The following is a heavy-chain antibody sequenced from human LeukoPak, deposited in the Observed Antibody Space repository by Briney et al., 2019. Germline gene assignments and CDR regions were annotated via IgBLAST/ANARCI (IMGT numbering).Heavy chain of an antibody. CDR2: ISGSGGST. CDR1: GFTFSSYA. CDR3: ASYYGDPAFDY. V-gene: IGHV3-23*01. D-gene: IGHD4-17*01. Sequence: GGSLRLSCAASGFTFSSYAMSWVRQAPGKGLEWVSAISGSGGSTYYADSVKGRFTISRDNAKNSLYLQMNSLRAEDTAVYYCASYYGDPAFDYWGQGTLVTVSS. J-gene: IGHJ4*02.